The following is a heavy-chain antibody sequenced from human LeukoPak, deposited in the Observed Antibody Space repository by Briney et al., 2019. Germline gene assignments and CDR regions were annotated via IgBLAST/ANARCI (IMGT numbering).Heavy chain of an antibody. Sequence: GASVKASCKASGYTFTSYYMHWVRQAPGQGLEWMGIINPSGGSTSYAQKLQGRVTMTRDTSTSTVYMELSSLRSEDTAVYYCARRGSYHYFDNWGQGTLVTVSS. V-gene: IGHV1-46*04. CDR2: INPSGGST. D-gene: IGHD1-26*01. J-gene: IGHJ4*02. CDR1: GYTFTSYY. CDR3: ARRGSYHYFDN.